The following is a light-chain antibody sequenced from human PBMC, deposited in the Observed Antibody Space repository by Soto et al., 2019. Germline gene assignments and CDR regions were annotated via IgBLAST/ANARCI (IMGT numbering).Light chain of an antibody. J-gene: IGLJ3*02. Sequence: QSVLTQPPSASGTPGQRVTISCSGSSSNIGSNNVYLYQQLQGTAAKLLIFRDNKRPSGVLDRLSGSKTGTSAAPAISGRRSEDEADYYCSAWDDSLSAWVFGGGTKLTVL. V-gene: IGLV1-47*01. CDR3: SAWDDSLSAWV. CDR1: SSNIGSNN. CDR2: RDN.